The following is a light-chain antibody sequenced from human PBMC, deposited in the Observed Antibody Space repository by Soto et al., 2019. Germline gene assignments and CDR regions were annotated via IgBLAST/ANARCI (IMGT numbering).Light chain of an antibody. CDR2: KSN. J-gene: IGLJ3*02. Sequence: QSVLTQPPSASGTPGQRVTISCSGGSYNVGKNLVYWYQQRPGTAPKLIIFKSNQRPSGVPDRFSGSNSGSSASLAISGLRSEDEADYFCAAWDDSLSAWVFGGGTKLTVL. CDR1: SYNVGKNL. CDR3: AAWDDSLSAWV. V-gene: IGLV1-47*01.